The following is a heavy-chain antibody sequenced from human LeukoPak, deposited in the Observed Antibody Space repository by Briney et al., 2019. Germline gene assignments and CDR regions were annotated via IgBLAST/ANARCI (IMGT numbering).Heavy chain of an antibody. D-gene: IGHD6-19*01. CDR1: GYTLTELS. J-gene: IGHJ4*02. V-gene: IGHV1-24*01. Sequence: VASVKVSCKVSGYTLTELSMHWVRQAPGKGLEWMGGFDPEDGETIYAQKFQGRVTMTEDTSTDTAYMELSSLRSEDTAVYYCATDKVAGREFDYWGQGTLVTVSS. CDR3: ATDKVAGREFDY. CDR2: FDPEDGET.